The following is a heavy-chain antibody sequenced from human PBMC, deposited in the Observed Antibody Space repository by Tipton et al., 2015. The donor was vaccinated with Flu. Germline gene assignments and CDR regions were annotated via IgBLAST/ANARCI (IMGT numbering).Heavy chain of an antibody. CDR1: GGSINTYY. V-gene: IGHV4-59*01. Sequence: LRLSCTVSGGSINTYYWNWIRQTPGNGLEWIGYIYYSGSTNYDPSLESRVTISMDTSKNQFSLKLSSVTTADTAVYYCAAGWSSHYFDYWDQGTLVTVSS. J-gene: IGHJ4*02. CDR3: AAGWSSHYFDY. CDR2: IYYSGST. D-gene: IGHD6-19*01.